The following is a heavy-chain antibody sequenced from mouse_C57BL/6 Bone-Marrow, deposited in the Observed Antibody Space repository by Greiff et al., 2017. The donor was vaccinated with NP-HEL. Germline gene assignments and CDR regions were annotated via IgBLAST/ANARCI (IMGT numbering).Heavy chain of an antibody. J-gene: IGHJ1*03. Sequence: QVQLQQSGPELARPWASVKISCQAFYTFSRRVHFAIRDTNYWMQWVKQRPGQGLEWIGAIYPGNGDTSYNQKFKGKATLTADKSSSTAYMQLSSLTSEDSAVYYCASYGSSYPWYFDVWGTGTTVTVSS. CDR3: SEDSAVYYCASYGSSYPWYFDV. CDR1: YTFSRRVH. CDR2: GQGLEWIG. V-gene: IGHV1-87*01. D-gene: IGHD1-1*01.